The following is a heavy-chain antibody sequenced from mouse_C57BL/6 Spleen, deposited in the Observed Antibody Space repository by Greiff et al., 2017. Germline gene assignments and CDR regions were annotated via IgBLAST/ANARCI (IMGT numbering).Heavy chain of an antibody. V-gene: IGHV1-69*01. CDR1: GYTFTSYW. Sequence: QVQLQQPGAELVMPGASVKLSCKASGYTFTSYWMHWVKQRPGQGLEWIGEINPSDSYTNYNQKFKGKSTLTVDKSSSTAYMQLSSLTSADSAVYYYARAYRYGGAWFAYWGQGTLVTVAA. CDR2: INPSDSYT. J-gene: IGHJ3*01. D-gene: IGHD2-14*01. CDR3: ARAYRYGGAWFAY.